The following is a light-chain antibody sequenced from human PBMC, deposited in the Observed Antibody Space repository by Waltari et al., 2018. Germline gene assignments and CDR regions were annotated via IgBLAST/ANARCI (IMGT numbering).Light chain of an antibody. CDR3: AAWDGSLRACL. J-gene: IGLJ3*02. CDR1: GSNIGKXF. CDR2: RND. V-gene: IGLV1-47*01. Sequence: QSVLTQPPAVAGTPGQRVTIPGSGGGSNIGKXFXYWYQQLPGPAPKLLIYRNDQRPSGLPDRFSGSSSGTTATLTISGPRAEDEADYYWAAWDGSLRACLFGAGTILTVL.